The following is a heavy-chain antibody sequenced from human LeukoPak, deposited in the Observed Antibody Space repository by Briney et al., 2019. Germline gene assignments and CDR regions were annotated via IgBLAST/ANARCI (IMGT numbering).Heavy chain of an antibody. Sequence: SETLSHTCTVSGGSVSSGSYYWSWIRQPPGKGLEWIGYIYYSGSTNYNPSLKSRVTISVDTSKNQFSLKLSSVTAADTAVYYCARDKTVVTYYYGMDVWGQGTTVTVSS. CDR2: IYYSGST. CDR1: GGSVSSGSYY. CDR3: ARDKTVVTYYYGMDV. V-gene: IGHV4-61*01. J-gene: IGHJ6*02. D-gene: IGHD4-23*01.